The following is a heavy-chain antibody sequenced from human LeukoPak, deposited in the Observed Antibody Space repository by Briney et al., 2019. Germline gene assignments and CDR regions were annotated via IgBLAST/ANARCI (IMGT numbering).Heavy chain of an antibody. CDR2: IYNSVRT. CDR3: VRDLVATIDHYYYGMDV. D-gene: IGHD5-12*01. CDR1: GFPFSDHE. V-gene: IGHV4-59*11. Sequence: PGGSLRLSCAASGFPFSDHEMNWVRQPPGKGLEWIGYIYNSVRTNYNPSLKSRVTISVDTSKNQLSLKLSSVTAADTAVYFCVRDLVATIDHYYYGMDVWGQGTTVTVSS. J-gene: IGHJ6*02.